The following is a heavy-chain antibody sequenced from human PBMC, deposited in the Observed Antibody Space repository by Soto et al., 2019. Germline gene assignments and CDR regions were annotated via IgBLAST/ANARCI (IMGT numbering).Heavy chain of an antibody. J-gene: IGHJ4*02. CDR2: ISSSSSYI. V-gene: IGHV3-21*01. Sequence: GGSLRLSCAASGFTFSSYAMSWVRQAPGKGLEWVSSISSSSSYIYYADSVKGRFTISRDNAKNSLYLQMNSLRAEDTAVYYCARSHSGYSSGWYYFDYWGQGTLVTVSS. CDR1: GFTFSSYA. D-gene: IGHD6-19*01. CDR3: ARSHSGYSSGWYYFDY.